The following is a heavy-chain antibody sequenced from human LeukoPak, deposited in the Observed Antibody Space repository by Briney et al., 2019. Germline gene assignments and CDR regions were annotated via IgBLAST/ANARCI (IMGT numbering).Heavy chain of an antibody. J-gene: IGHJ4*02. CDR3: ARERAAGQWLVGDFDY. CDR1: GGTFSSYA. CDR2: IIPVFGTA. Sequence: SVKVSCKASGGTFSSYAISWVRQAPGQGLEWMGGIIPVFGTANYAQKFQGRVTITADESTSTAYMELSSLRSEDTAVYYCARERAAGQWLVGDFDYWGQGTLVTVSS. V-gene: IGHV1-69*01. D-gene: IGHD6-19*01.